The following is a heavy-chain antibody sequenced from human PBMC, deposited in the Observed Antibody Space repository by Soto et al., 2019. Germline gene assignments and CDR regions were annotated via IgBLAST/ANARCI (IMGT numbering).Heavy chain of an antibody. Sequence: QLQLQESGPGLVKPSETLSLTCTVSGGSISSSSYYWGWIRQPPGKGLEWIGSIYYRGSTYYNPSLKGRVTISVDTSKNQFSLKLSSVTAADTAVYYCARHTPAISISDHWGQGTLVTVSS. CDR3: ARHTPAISISDH. CDR2: IYYRGST. V-gene: IGHV4-39*01. CDR1: GGSISSSSYY. J-gene: IGHJ4*02. D-gene: IGHD2-15*01.